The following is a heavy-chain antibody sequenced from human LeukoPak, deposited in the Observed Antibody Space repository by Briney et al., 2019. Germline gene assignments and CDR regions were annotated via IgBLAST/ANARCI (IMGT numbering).Heavy chain of an antibody. V-gene: IGHV3-30*04. CDR3: ARGLKH. J-gene: IGHJ1*01. Sequence: GGSLRLSCAASGFTFSSYAMHWVRQAPGKGLEWVAVISYDGSNKYYADSVKGRFTISRDNSKNTLYLQMNSLRAEDTAVYYCARGLKHWGQGTLVTVSS. CDR2: ISYDGSNK. CDR1: GFTFSSYA.